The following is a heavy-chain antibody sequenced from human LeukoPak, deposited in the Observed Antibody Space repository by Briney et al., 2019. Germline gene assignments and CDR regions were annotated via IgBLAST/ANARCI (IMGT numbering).Heavy chain of an antibody. CDR3: AGYYDSSGYYYGAFDI. CDR2: INHSGST. D-gene: IGHD3-22*01. J-gene: IGHJ3*02. V-gene: IGHV4-34*01. CDR1: GGSFSGYY. Sequence: PSETLSLTCAVYGGSFSGYYWSWIRQPPGKGLEWIGEINHSGSTNYNPSLKSRVTISVDTSKNQFSLKLSSVTAADTAVYYCAGYYDSSGYYYGAFDIWGQGTMVTVFS.